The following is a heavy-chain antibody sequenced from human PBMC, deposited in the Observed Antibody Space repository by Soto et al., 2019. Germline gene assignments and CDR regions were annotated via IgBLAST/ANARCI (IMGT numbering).Heavy chain of an antibody. J-gene: IGHJ5*02. CDR1: GFTFSNYA. CDR3: AGQYCISISCEYNWFDP. D-gene: IGHD2-2*01. V-gene: IGHV3-30-3*01. Sequence: GGSLRLSCAASGFTFSNYAMYWVRQAPGKGLEWVAIISYDGNNKYYADSVRGRFTISRDNSKNTLYLQMNRLRAEDTAVYYCAGQYCISISCEYNWFDPWGQGTLSPSPQ. CDR2: ISYDGNNK.